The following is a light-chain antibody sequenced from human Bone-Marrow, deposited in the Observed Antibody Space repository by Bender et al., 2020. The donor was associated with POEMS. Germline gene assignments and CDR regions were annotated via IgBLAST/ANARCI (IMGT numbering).Light chain of an antibody. CDR1: TRDIGAYHY. J-gene: IGLJ2*01. Sequence: QSALTQPASVSGSPGQSITIFCTGSTRDIGAYHYVSWYQQYPGKAPKLIIYEDTHRPSGVSARFSASKSGNAASLTISGLQAEDEADYYCSSYAAGATLLFGGGTRLTV. CDR3: SSYAAGATLL. V-gene: IGLV2-14*01. CDR2: EDT.